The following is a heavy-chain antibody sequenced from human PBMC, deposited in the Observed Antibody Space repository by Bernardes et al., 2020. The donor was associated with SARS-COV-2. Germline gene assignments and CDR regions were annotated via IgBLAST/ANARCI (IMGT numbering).Heavy chain of an antibody. CDR3: AKAASDFWSGYYGMLFPNYYYYGMDV. J-gene: IGHJ6*02. Sequence: GGSLRLSCAASGFTFDDYAMHWVRQAPGKGLEWVSLISGDGGSTYYADSVKGRFTISRDNSKNSLYLQMNSLRTEDTALYYCAKAASDFWSGYYGMLFPNYYYYGMDVWGQGTTVTVSS. CDR2: ISGDGGST. V-gene: IGHV3-43*02. CDR1: GFTFDDYA. D-gene: IGHD3-3*01.